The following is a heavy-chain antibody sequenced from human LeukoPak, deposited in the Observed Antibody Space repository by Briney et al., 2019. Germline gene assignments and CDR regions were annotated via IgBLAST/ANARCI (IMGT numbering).Heavy chain of an antibody. CDR1: GGSISSSSYY. CDR3: ARPVGYCTNGVCYTDGMDV. J-gene: IGHJ6*02. D-gene: IGHD2-8*01. V-gene: IGHV4-39*01. CDR2: ICYSGST. Sequence: SETLSLTCTVSGGSISSSSYYWGWIRQPPGKGLEWIGSICYSGSTYYNPSLKSRVTISVDTSKNQFSLKLSSVTAADTAVYYCARPVGYCTNGVCYTDGMDVWGQGTTVTVSS.